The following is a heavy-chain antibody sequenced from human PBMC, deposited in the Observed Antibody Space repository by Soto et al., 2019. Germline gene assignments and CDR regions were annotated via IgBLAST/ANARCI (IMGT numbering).Heavy chain of an antibody. V-gene: IGHV4-31*03. CDR3: AREPLT. Sequence: PSVSLSRTCTVSRGSIIGCGYYWTLIRQHPGKGLECIGYIYYSGSTYYNPSLKSRVTISVDTSKNQFSLKLSSVTAADTAVYYCAREPLTWGQGTRVT. CDR1: RGSIIGCGYY. J-gene: IGHJ4*02. CDR2: IYYSGST.